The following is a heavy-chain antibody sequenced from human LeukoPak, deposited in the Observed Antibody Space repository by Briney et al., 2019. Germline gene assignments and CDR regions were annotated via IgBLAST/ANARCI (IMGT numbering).Heavy chain of an antibody. Sequence: ASVKVSCKVSGYTLTELSMHWVRQAPGKGLEWMGGFDPEDGEAIYAQKFQGRVTMTEDTSTDTAYMELSSLRSEDTAVYYCARARGSGSYFAYYYYYMDVWGKGTTVTISS. J-gene: IGHJ6*03. D-gene: IGHD3-10*01. V-gene: IGHV1-24*01. CDR3: ARARGSGSYFAYYYYYMDV. CDR1: GYTLTELS. CDR2: FDPEDGEA.